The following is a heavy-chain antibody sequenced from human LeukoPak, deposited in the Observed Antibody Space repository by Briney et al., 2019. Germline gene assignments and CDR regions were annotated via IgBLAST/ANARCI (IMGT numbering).Heavy chain of an antibody. J-gene: IGHJ4*02. V-gene: IGHV3-23*01. CDR1: GFTFSSYA. D-gene: IGHD5-18*01. CDR3: AKDRYAGYSYGYLDY. CDR2: ISGSGGST. Sequence: GSLRLSCAASGFTFSSYAMSWVRQAPGKGLEWVSAISGSGGSTYYADSVKGRFTISRDNSKNTLYLQMNSLRAEDTAVYYCAKDRYAGYSYGYLDYWGQGTLVTVSS.